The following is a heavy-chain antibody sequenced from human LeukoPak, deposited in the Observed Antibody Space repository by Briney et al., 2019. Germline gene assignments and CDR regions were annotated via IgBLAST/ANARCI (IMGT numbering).Heavy chain of an antibody. D-gene: IGHD6-13*01. Sequence: GGSLRLSCAASGFTVSSNYMSWVRQAPGKGLEWVSVIYSGGSTYYADSVKGRFTISRDNSKNTLYLQMNNLRAEDTAVYYCARDLAAALDYWGQGTLVTVSS. CDR3: ARDLAAALDY. CDR2: IYSGGST. CDR1: GFTVSSNY. J-gene: IGHJ4*02. V-gene: IGHV3-53*01.